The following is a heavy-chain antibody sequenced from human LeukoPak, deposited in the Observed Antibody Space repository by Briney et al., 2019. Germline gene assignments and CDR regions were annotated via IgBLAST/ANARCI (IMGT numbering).Heavy chain of an antibody. J-gene: IGHJ6*02. D-gene: IGHD2-15*01. Sequence: GGSLRLSCAASGFTFSSYSMNWVRQAPGKGLEWVSSISSSSSYIYYADSVKGRFTISRDNAKNSLYLQMNSLRAEDTAVYYCARDLSVVEYYYYGIDVWGQGTTVTVSS. CDR3: ARDLSVVEYYYYGIDV. CDR1: GFTFSSYS. V-gene: IGHV3-21*01. CDR2: ISSSSSYI.